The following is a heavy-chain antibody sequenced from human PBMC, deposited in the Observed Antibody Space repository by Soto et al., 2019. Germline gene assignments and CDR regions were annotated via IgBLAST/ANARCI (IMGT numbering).Heavy chain of an antibody. V-gene: IGHV3-23*01. CDR1: GFTFSSYA. D-gene: IGHD1-26*01. CDR3: AKAEAAASVGATEYFQH. J-gene: IGHJ1*01. CDR2: ISGSGGST. Sequence: EVQLLESGGGLVQPGGSLRLSCAASGFTFSSYAMSWVRQAPGKGLEWVSAISGSGGSTYYADSVKGRFTISRDNSKNTPYLQMNSLRAEDTAVYYCAKAEAAASVGATEYFQHWGQGTLVTVSS.